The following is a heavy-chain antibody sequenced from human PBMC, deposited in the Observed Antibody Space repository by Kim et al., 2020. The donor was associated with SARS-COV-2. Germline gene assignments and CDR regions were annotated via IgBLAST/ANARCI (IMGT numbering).Heavy chain of an antibody. CDR3: ARSFSSSPYYFDY. Sequence: YSPYFQGQVTISAAKTISTAYLQWSSLKASDTAMYYCARSFSSSPYYFDYWGQGTLVTVSS. D-gene: IGHD6-13*01. J-gene: IGHJ4*02. V-gene: IGHV5-51*01.